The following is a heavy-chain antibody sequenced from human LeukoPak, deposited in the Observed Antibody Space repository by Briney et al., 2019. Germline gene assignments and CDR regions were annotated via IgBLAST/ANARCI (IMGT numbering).Heavy chain of an antibody. Sequence: SQPLSLPCSISADSVSSICVAWNWIRPSPSRGLEWLGRTYYRSKWYYEYAVSVKSRINISPDTSKSQFSLQLTSVTPEDTAVYYCSLARSEYHYGMDVWGQGTTVTVSS. CDR3: SLARSEYHYGMDV. CDR2: TYYRSKWYY. J-gene: IGHJ6*02. V-gene: IGHV6-1*01. CDR1: ADSVSSICVA.